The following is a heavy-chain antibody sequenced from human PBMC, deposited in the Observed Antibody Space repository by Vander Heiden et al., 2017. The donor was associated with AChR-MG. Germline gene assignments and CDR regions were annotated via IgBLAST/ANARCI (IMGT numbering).Heavy chain of an antibody. CDR2: ISCSGGST. CDR1: GFTFSSYA. CDR3: AKSFVVATIDY. V-gene: IGHV3-23*01. Sequence: EVQLLESGGGLVQPGGSLRLSRADSGFTFSSYAMSWVRQAPGKGLGWVSAISCSGGSTYYADSVKGRFTISRDNSKNTLYLQMNSLRAEDTAVYYCAKSFVVATIDYWGQGTLVTVSS. J-gene: IGHJ4*02. D-gene: IGHD5-12*01.